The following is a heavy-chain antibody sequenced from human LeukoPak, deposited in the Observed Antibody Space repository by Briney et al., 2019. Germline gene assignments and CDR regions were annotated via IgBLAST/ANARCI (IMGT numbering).Heavy chain of an antibody. CDR1: GFTFDDYA. CDR3: AKDVSYDSSGFFDY. CDR2: ISWNSGSL. V-gene: IGHV3-9*01. Sequence: PGGSLRLSCAASGFTFDDYAMHWVRQAPGKGLEWVSGISWNSGSLRYADSVKGRFTISRENGKNSLYLQMNSLRAEDTALYYCAKDVSYDSSGFFDYWGQGTLVTVSS. J-gene: IGHJ4*02. D-gene: IGHD3-22*01.